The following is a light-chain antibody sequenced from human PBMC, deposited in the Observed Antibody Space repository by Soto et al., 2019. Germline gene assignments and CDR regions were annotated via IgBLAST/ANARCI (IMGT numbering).Light chain of an antibody. CDR2: EVN. J-gene: IGLJ1*01. CDR3: SSYAGSNTPYV. CDR1: SSDVGGYNY. Sequence: QSVLTQPPSASGSPGQSVTISCTGTSSDVGGYNYVSWYQHHPGNAPKLMIYEVNKRTSGVPDRFSGSKSGNTASLTVSGLQAEDEADYYCSSYAGSNTPYVFXTGTKVTVL. V-gene: IGLV2-8*01.